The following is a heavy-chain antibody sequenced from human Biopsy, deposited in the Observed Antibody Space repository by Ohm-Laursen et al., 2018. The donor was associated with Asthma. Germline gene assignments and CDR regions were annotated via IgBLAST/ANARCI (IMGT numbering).Heavy chain of an antibody. Sequence: PSDTLSLTCIVSGDAMSTSGSYWGWIRQSPGKGLEWIGSIYYSGRTYYNPSLESRVTISADTSKNHFSLKVTSVTAADTAVYYCARAVSSSSYWYFDLWGRGDLVTVS. D-gene: IGHD6-6*01. V-gene: IGHV4-39*02. CDR3: ARAVSSSSYWYFDL. CDR1: GDAMSTSGSY. J-gene: IGHJ2*01. CDR2: IYYSGRT.